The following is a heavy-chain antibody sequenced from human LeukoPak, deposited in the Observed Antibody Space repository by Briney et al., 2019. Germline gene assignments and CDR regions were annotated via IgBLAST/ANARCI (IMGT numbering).Heavy chain of an antibody. J-gene: IGHJ4*02. Sequence: GGSLRLSCAASGFTFDDYGMSWVRQAPGKGLEWVSGINWNGGSTGYADSVKGRFTISRDNSKNTLYLQMNSLRAEDTAVYYCAKDHRYSGPGYFDYWGQGTLVTVSS. CDR2: INWNGGST. CDR1: GFTFDDYG. V-gene: IGHV3-20*04. CDR3: AKDHRYSGPGYFDY. D-gene: IGHD3-16*02.